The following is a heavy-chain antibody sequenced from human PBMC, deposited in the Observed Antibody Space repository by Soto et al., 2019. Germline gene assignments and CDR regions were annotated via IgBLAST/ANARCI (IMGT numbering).Heavy chain of an antibody. J-gene: IGHJ4*02. Sequence: PGGSLRLSCAASGFTVSSNYMSWVRQAPGKGLEWVSVIYSGGSTYYADSVKGRFTISRHNSKNTLYLQMNSLRAEDTAVYYCARIISPTTVAGSDYWGQGTLVTVSS. CDR3: ARIISPTTVAGSDY. D-gene: IGHD6-19*01. CDR1: GFTVSSNY. CDR2: IYSGGST. V-gene: IGHV3-53*04.